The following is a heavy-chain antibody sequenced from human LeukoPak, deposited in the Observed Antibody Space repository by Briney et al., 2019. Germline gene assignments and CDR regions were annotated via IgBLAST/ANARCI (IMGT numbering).Heavy chain of an antibody. CDR1: GGSISSYY. V-gene: IGHV4-59*01. CDR3: ARVGRIDSSSWYLLDY. D-gene: IGHD6-13*01. CDR2: IYYSGST. Sequence: PSETLSLTCTVSGGSISSYYWSWLRQPPGKGLEWIGYIYYSGSTNYNPPLKSRVTISVDTSKNQFSLKLSSVTAADTAVYYCARVGRIDSSSWYLLDYWGQGTLVTVSS. J-gene: IGHJ4*02.